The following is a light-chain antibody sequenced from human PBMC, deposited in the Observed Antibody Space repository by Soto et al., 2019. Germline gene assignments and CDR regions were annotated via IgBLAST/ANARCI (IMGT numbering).Light chain of an antibody. J-gene: IGLJ1*01. CDR2: DVT. CDR1: SSDVGGYNY. CDR3: CSYAGSYTYV. V-gene: IGLV2-11*01. Sequence: QSALTQPRSVSGSPGQSVTISCTGTSSDVGGYNYVSWYQHHPGKAPKLMIYDVTKRPSGVRDRFSASKSGNTASRTISGLQAEDEADYYCCSYAGSYTYVFGTGTKVTVL.